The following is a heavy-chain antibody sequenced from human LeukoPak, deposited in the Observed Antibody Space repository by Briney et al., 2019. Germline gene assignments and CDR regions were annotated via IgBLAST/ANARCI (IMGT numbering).Heavy chain of an antibody. CDR2: INSDGSST. CDR1: GFTFSSYW. V-gene: IGHV3-74*01. Sequence: PGGSLRLSCAASGFTFSSYWMHWVRQAPGKGLVWVSRINSDGSSTSYADSVKGRFTISRDNAKNSLYLQMNSLRAEDTAVYYCAGDVSRYGDLDYWGQGTLVTVSS. D-gene: IGHD4-17*01. J-gene: IGHJ4*02. CDR3: AGDVSRYGDLDY.